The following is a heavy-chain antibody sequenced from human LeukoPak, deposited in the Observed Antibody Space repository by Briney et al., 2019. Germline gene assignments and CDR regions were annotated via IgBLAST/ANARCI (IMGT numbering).Heavy chain of an antibody. CDR3: TREEGGTTVDY. V-gene: IGHV4-39*07. CDR2: VYSSGSL. Sequence: SETLSLTCTVSGGSISIRNYYWAWIRQPPGRQLEWIGSVYSSGSLYYNPSLKSRVTISVDTSKNQFSLKLNSVTAADTATYYCTREEGGTTVDYWGQGTLVTVSS. D-gene: IGHD1-1*01. CDR1: GGSISIRNYY. J-gene: IGHJ4*02.